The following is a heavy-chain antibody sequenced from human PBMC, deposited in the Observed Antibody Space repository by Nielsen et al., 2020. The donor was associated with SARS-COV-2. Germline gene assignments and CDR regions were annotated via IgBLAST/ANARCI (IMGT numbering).Heavy chain of an antibody. CDR3: ARIGAYYGSGTYPDY. Sequence: ASVKVSCKASGYTFTTYGISWVRQAPGQGLEWMGWISAYNGNTNYAQKFQGRVTMTTDTSTSTAYMELRSLRSDDTAVYYCARIGAYYGSGTYPDYWAQGTPVTVSS. J-gene: IGHJ4*02. D-gene: IGHD3-10*01. V-gene: IGHV1-18*04. CDR2: ISAYNGNT. CDR1: GYTFTTYG.